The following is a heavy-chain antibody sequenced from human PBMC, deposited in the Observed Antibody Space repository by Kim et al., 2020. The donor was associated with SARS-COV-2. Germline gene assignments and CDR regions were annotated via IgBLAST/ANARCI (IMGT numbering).Heavy chain of an antibody. CDR2: IYHSGST. Sequence: SETLSLTCAVSGGSISSSNWWSWVRQPPGKGLEWIGEIYHSGSTNYNPSLKSRVTISVDKSKNQFSLKLSSVTAADTAVYYCARGVLGVVVTANLPYFDYWGQGTLVTVSS. CDR1: GGSISSSNW. D-gene: IGHD2-21*02. J-gene: IGHJ4*02. V-gene: IGHV4-4*02. CDR3: ARGVLGVVVTANLPYFDY.